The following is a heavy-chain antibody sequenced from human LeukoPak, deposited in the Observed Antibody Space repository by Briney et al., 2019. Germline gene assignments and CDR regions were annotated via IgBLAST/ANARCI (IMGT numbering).Heavy chain of an antibody. CDR1: GFTFSSYA. CDR3: AKEVLDYEIPYWYFDL. CDR2: ISYDGSNK. D-gene: IGHD4-17*01. J-gene: IGHJ2*01. Sequence: GGSLRLSRAASGFTFSSYAMHWVRQAPGKGLEWVAVISYDGSNKYYADSVRGRFTISRDNSKNTLYLQLSSLRAGDTAVYYCAKEVLDYEIPYWYFDLWGRGTLVTVSS. V-gene: IGHV3-30*04.